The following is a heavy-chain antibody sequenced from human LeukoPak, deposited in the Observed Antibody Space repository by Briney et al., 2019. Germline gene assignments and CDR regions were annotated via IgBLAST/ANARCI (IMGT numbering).Heavy chain of an antibody. V-gene: IGHV1-2*02. CDR2: INPNGGGT. Sequence: ASVKVSCKASGYTFTGYYMHWVRQAPGQGLEWMGWINPNGGGTNYAQKFQGRVTMTRDTSISTAYMELSRLRSDDTAVYYCARDTRYSSGWYYDYWGQGTLVTVSS. CDR1: GYTFTGYY. D-gene: IGHD6-19*01. J-gene: IGHJ4*02. CDR3: ARDTRYSSGWYYDY.